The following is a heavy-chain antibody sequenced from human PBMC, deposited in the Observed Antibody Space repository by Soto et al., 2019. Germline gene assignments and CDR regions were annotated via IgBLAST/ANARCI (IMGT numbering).Heavy chain of an antibody. D-gene: IGHD1-26*01. CDR3: ARTRSAWSDFHYYSLDV. J-gene: IGHJ6*02. CDR2: ISYDSTKT. Sequence: QVQLVESGGGVVQPGRSLRLSCAASGFTFNSYGMHWVRQGPGNGLEWVAFISYDSTKTYYADCVKGRFTISRDNSNSALYVQMNSLTGEDTAVYYCARTRSAWSDFHYYSLDVWGQGTTVTDSS. V-gene: IGHV3-30*03. CDR1: GFTFNSYG.